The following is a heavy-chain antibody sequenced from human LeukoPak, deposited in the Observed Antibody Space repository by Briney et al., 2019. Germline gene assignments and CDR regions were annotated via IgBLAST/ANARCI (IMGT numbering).Heavy chain of an antibody. CDR2: IYYSGST. J-gene: IGHJ6*02. CDR3: ARSGCSGGSCNVPYYYGMDV. CDR1: GGSISSYY. V-gene: IGHV4-59*01. Sequence: SETLSLTCTVSGGSISSYYWSWIRQPPGKGLEWIGYIYYSGSTNYNPSLKSRVTISVDTSKNQFSLKLSSVTAADTAVYYCARSGCSGGSCNVPYYYGMDVWGQGTTVTVSS. D-gene: IGHD2-15*01.